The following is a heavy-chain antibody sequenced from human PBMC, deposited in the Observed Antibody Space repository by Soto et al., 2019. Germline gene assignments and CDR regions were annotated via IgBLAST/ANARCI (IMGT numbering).Heavy chain of an antibody. CDR3: ARASRIRTAMVPYYFDY. D-gene: IGHD5-18*01. CDR1: GGSISSYY. J-gene: IGHJ4*02. CDR2: IYYSGST. V-gene: IGHV4-59*01. Sequence: SETLSLTCTVSGGSISSYYWSWIRQPPGKGLEWIGYIYYSGSTNYNPSLKSRVTISVDTSKNQFSLKLSSVTAADTAVYYCARASRIRTAMVPYYFDYWGQGTMVTVSS.